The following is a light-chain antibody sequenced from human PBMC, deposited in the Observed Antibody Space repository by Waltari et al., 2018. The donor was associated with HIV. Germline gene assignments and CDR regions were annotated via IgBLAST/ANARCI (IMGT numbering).Light chain of an antibody. CDR2: RAS. CDR1: QGVSDW. CDR3: QQYQSYLT. J-gene: IGKJ2*01. Sequence: GDKVTITCRASQGVSDWLAWYQHKPGKAPKLLVYRASALQVGVPSRFSGSGSGTEFTLTINSLQPDDFATYYCQQYQSYLTFGQGTKLEMK. V-gene: IGKV1-5*03.